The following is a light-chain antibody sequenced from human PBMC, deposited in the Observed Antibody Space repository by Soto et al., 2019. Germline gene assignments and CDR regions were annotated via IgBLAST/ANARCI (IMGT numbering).Light chain of an antibody. CDR2: GVS. V-gene: IGLV2-8*01. CDR3: CSYAGSNNFV. CDR1: SSDVGGYNY. J-gene: IGLJ1*01. Sequence: QSVLTQPPSASGSPGQSVTISCTGTSSDVGGYNYVSWYQQHPGKAPKLMIYGVSKRPSGVPDRFSGSKSGNTASLTVSGLQAEDEADYYCCSYAGSNNFVFGTGTKVTVL.